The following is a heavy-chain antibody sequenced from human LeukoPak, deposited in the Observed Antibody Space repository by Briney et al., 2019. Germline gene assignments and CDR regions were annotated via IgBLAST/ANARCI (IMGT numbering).Heavy chain of an antibody. Sequence: GESLKISCKGSGYSFTSYWIGWVRQMPGKGLEWMGIIYPGDSDTRYCPSFQGQVTISADKSISTAYLQWSSLKASDTAMYYCATTSDSSGVAFDYWGQGTLVTVSS. CDR3: ATTSDSSGVAFDY. D-gene: IGHD3-22*01. V-gene: IGHV5-51*01. CDR2: IYPGDSDT. CDR1: GYSFTSYW. J-gene: IGHJ4*02.